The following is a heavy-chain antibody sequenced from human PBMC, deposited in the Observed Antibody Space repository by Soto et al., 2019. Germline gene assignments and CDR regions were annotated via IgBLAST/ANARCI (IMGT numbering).Heavy chain of an antibody. CDR1: GGSISSYY. CDR3: ARWGDYGGLYYFDY. J-gene: IGHJ4*02. V-gene: IGHV4-59*01. CDR2: IYSSGST. D-gene: IGHD4-17*01. Sequence: SETLSLTCTVSGGSISSYYWSWIRQPPGKGPEWIGYIYSSGSTNYNPSLKSRVTISVDTSKNQFSLKLSSVTAADTAVYYCARWGDYGGLYYFDYWGQGTLVTVSS.